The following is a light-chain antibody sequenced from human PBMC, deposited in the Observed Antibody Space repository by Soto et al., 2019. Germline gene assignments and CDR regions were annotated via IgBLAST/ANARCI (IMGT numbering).Light chain of an antibody. J-gene: IGLJ1*01. V-gene: IGLV2-23*02. CDR1: SSDVGNYNL. CDR3: CSYAGSNYV. Sequence: QSALTQPASVSGSPGQSITISCTGTSSDVGNYNLVSWYQHHPGKAPKLMIYEVSKRPSGVSNRFSGSKSGDTASLTISGIQSEDESDYYCCSYAGSNYVFGPGTKVTVL. CDR2: EVS.